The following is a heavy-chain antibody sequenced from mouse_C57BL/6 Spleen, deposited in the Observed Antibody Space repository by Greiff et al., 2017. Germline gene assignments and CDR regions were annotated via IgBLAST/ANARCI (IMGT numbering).Heavy chain of an antibody. D-gene: IGHD1-1*01. V-gene: IGHV1-39*01. Sequence: VQLKQSGPELVKPGASVKISCKASGYSFTDYNMNWVKQSNGKSLEWIGVINPNYGTTSYNQKFKGKATLTVDQSSSTAYMQLNSLTSEDSAVYYCARNGYGSSYYAMDYWGQGTSVTVSS. J-gene: IGHJ4*01. CDR2: INPNYGTT. CDR1: GYSFTDYN. CDR3: ARNGYGSSYYAMDY.